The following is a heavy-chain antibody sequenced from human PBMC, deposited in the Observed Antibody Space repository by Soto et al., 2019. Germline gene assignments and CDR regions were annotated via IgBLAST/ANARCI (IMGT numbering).Heavy chain of an antibody. V-gene: IGHV1-18*01. J-gene: IGHJ6*02. Sequence: GASVKVSCKASGYTFTSYGISWVRQAPGQGLEWMGWISAYNGNTNYAQKLQGRVTMTTDTSTSTAYMELRSLRSDDTAVYYCARGPIIAAAGTVPNYYYYGMDVWGQGTTVTVSS. CDR3: ARGPIIAAAGTVPNYYYYGMDV. CDR2: ISAYNGNT. D-gene: IGHD6-13*01. CDR1: GYTFTSYG.